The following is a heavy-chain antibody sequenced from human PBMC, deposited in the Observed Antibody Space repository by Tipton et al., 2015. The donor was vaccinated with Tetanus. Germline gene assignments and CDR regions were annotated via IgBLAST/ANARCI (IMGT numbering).Heavy chain of an antibody. D-gene: IGHD5-18*01. V-gene: IGHV4-34*01. CDR2: INHSGST. Sequence: LRLSCAVYGGSFSGYYWSWIRQPPGKGLEWIGEINHSGSTNYNPPLKSRVTISVDTSKNQFSLKLSSVTAADTAVYYCARDNREMVNIAFDIWGQGTMVTVSS. J-gene: IGHJ3*02. CDR3: ARDNREMVNIAFDI. CDR1: GGSFSGYY.